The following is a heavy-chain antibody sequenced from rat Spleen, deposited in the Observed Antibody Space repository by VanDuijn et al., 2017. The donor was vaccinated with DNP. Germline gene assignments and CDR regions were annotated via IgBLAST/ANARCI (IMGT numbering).Heavy chain of an antibody. CDR2: ISTSGSRT. CDR1: GFTFSNYY. CDR3: ARPNYPNTAYAMDA. Sequence: EVQLVESGGGLVQPGRSLKLSCGASGFTFSNYYMAWVRQAPQKGLEWVATISTSGSRTYYADSVKGRFTISRDKAKSSLYLQMNSLKSEDTATYYWARPNYPNTAYAMDAWGQGTSVTVSS. D-gene: IGHD1-4*01. J-gene: IGHJ4*01. V-gene: IGHV5-25*01.